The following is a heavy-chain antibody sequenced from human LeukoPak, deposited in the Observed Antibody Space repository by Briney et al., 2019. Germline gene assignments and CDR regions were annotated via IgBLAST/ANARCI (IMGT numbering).Heavy chain of an antibody. Sequence: SETLSLTCTVSGGSISSSSYYWGWIRQPPGKGLEWIGSIYYSGSTYYNPSLKSRVTISVDTSKNQFSLKLSSVTAADTAVYYCARVEELADWFDPWGQGTLVTVSS. CDR3: ARVEELADWFDP. D-gene: IGHD1/OR15-1a*01. V-gene: IGHV4-39*01. CDR1: GGSISSSSYY. CDR2: IYYSGST. J-gene: IGHJ5*02.